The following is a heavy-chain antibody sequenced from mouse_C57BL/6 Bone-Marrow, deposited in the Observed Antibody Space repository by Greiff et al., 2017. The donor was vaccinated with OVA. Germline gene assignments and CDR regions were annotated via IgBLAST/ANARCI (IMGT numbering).Heavy chain of an antibody. CDR1: GFSLTSYG. J-gene: IGHJ2*01. D-gene: IGHD1-1*01. Sequence: QVQLQQSGPGLVQPSQSLSITCTVSGFSLTSYGVHWVRQSPGKGLEWLGVIWSGGSTDYNAAFISRLSISKDNSKSQVFFKMNSLQADDTAIYYCARNSLGSSLYYFDYWGQGTTLTVSS. CDR3: ARNSLGSSLYYFDY. V-gene: IGHV2-2*01. CDR2: IWSGGST.